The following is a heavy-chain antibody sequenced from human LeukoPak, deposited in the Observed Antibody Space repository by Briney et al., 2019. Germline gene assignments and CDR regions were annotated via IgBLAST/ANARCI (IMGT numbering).Heavy chain of an antibody. V-gene: IGHV3-7*01. CDR3: ARVGSSSWSAPFDY. CDR2: IKQDGGET. D-gene: IGHD6-13*01. J-gene: IGHJ4*02. Sequence: GGSLRLSCAASGFPFSSYWMAWVRQAPGKGLEWVASIKQDGGETFYVDSVKGRFTISRDNSKKTLFLQMNSLRVEDTAVYYCARVGSSSWSAPFDYWGQGTLVTVSS. CDR1: GFPFSSYW.